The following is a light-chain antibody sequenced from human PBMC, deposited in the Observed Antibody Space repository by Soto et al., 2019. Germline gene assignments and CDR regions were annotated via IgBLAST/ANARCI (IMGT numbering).Light chain of an antibody. Sequence: EIVMTQSPATLSVSPGERATLSCRASQSVSGNLAWYQQKPGQAPRLLIYGASTRATGIPARFSGSGSGTEFTLTISSMQSEDFAVYYCQQYNNWPPVTFGEGTKVEIK. CDR3: QQYNNWPPVT. V-gene: IGKV3-15*01. CDR1: QSVSGN. J-gene: IGKJ1*01. CDR2: GAS.